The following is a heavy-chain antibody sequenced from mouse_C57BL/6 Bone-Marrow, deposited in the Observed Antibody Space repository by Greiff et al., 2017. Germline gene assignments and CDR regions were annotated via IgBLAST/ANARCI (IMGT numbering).Heavy chain of an antibody. CDR2: IDPSDSYT. V-gene: IGHV1-69*01. CDR3: ARSDEVYGSWDFVAY. D-gene: IGHD1-1*02. Sequence: QVQLQQPGAELVMPGASVKLSCKASGYTFTSYWMHWVKQRPGQGLEWIGEIDPSDSYTNYNQKFKGKSTLTVDKSSSTAYMQLSSLTSEDSAVYYCARSDEVYGSWDFVAYCGQGTLVTVSA. J-gene: IGHJ3*01. CDR1: GYTFTSYW.